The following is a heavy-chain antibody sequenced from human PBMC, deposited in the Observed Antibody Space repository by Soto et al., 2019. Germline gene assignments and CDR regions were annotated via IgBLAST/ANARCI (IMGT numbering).Heavy chain of an antibody. V-gene: IGHV4-59*01. CDR3: ARVFTIFGVIGYYMDV. CDR2: IYYSGST. Sequence: PSETLSLTCTVSGGSISSYYWSWIRQPPGKGLEWIGYIYYSGSTNYNPSLKSRVTISVDTSKNQFSLKLSSVTAADTAVYYCARVFTIFGVIGYYMDVWGKGTTVTVSS. J-gene: IGHJ6*03. D-gene: IGHD3-3*01. CDR1: GGSISSYY.